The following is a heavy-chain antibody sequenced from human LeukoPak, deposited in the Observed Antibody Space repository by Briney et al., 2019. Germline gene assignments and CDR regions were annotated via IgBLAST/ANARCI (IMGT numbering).Heavy chain of an antibody. CDR1: GGSISSHY. V-gene: IGHV4-59*11. J-gene: IGHJ4*02. CDR2: IYYSGST. Sequence: PSETLSLTCTVSGGSISSHYWSWIRQPPGKGLERIGYIYYSGSTNYNPSLKSRVTISVDTSKNQFSLKLSSVTAADTAVYYCARDAREWLVRGLDYFDYWGQGTLVTVSS. CDR3: ARDAREWLVRGLDYFDY. D-gene: IGHD6-19*01.